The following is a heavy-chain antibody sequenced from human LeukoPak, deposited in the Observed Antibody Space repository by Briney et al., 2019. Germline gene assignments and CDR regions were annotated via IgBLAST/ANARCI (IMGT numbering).Heavy chain of an antibody. CDR3: AKAFIRNTSRATLGAGFDI. CDR2: ISGSGGST. V-gene: IGHV3-23*01. D-gene: IGHD2-2*01. Sequence: GGSLRLSCAASGFTFSSYGMSWVRQAPGKGLEWVSAISGSGGSTYYADSVKGRFTISRDNFKKTLYLQMNNLKTEDAAVYYCAKAFIRNTSRATLGAGFDIWGQGTMVTVSS. J-gene: IGHJ3*02. CDR1: GFTFSSYG.